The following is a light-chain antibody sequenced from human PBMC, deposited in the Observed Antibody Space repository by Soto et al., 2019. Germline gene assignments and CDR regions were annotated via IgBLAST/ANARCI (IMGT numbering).Light chain of an antibody. Sequence: QSALAQPASVSGSPGQSITISCTGTSSDVGGYNYVSWYQQHPGKAPKLIIYEVSHRPSGASNHFSGYKSGNTASLTISGLQAEDEADYYCSSYTTTSTPCVFGTGTKVTV. CDR2: EVS. J-gene: IGLJ1*01. CDR3: SSYTTTSTPCV. V-gene: IGLV2-14*01. CDR1: SSDVGGYNY.